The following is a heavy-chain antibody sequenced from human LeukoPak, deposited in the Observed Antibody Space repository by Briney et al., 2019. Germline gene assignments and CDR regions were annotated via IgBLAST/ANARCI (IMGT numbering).Heavy chain of an antibody. CDR3: ARESPIAVAGTFDP. J-gene: IGHJ5*02. CDR2: ISYDGSNK. V-gene: IGHV3-30-3*01. CDR1: GFTFSSYA. Sequence: AGGSLRLSCAASGFTFSSYAMHWVRQAPGKGLEWVAVISYDGSNKYYADSVKGRFTISRDNSKNTLYLQMNSLRAEDTAVYYCARESPIAVAGTFDPWGQGTLVTVSS. D-gene: IGHD6-19*01.